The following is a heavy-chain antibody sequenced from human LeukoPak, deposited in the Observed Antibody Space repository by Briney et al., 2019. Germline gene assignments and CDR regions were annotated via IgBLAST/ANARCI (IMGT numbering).Heavy chain of an antibody. CDR2: ISYDGSNK. V-gene: IGHV3-30*04. CDR1: GFTFSSYA. CDR3: ARDHSTYCGGDCFDTPLDY. J-gene: IGHJ4*02. Sequence: GGSLRLSCAASGFTFSSYAMHWVRQAPGKGLEWVAVISYDGSNKYYADSVKGRFTISRDNSKNTLYLQMNSLRAEDTAVYYCARDHSTYCGGDCFDTPLDYWGQGTLVTVSS. D-gene: IGHD2-21*02.